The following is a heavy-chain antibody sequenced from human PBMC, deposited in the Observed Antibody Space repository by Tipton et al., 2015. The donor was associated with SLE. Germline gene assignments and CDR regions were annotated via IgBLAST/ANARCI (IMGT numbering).Heavy chain of an antibody. CDR3: ARHADYFEWPHEWYFDL. D-gene: IGHD3-9*01. CDR1: GGSISSYY. J-gene: IGHJ2*01. Sequence: TLSLTCTVSGGSISSYYWSWIRQPPGKGLEWIGDASYSGRPNFNPSLKSRVTVSVDTSKNQISLRLSSVTAADSAVYYCARHADYFEWPHEWYFDLWGRGALVTVSS. CDR2: ASYSGRP. V-gene: IGHV4-59*01.